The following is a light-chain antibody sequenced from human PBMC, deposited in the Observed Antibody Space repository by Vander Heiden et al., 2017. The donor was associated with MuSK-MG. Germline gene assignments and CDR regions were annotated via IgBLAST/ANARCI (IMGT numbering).Light chain of an antibody. CDR3: QQDYSTPRS. Sequence: DIVMTQSPDSLAVSLGERATINCKSSQSVLYSSNNKNYLAWYQQKPGQPPKLLIYWASTRESGVPDRFSGSGSGTDFTLTISSLQAEDVAVYYCQQDYSTPRSFGGGTKVEIK. CDR2: WAS. J-gene: IGKJ4*01. CDR1: QSVLYSSNNKNY. V-gene: IGKV4-1*01.